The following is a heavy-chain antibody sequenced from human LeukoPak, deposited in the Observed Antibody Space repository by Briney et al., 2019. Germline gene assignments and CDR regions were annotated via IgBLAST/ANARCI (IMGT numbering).Heavy chain of an antibody. D-gene: IGHD3-10*01. CDR2: IYHSGST. V-gene: IGHV4-38-2*02. CDR3: ARHATIYGSGSYSRFDY. CDR1: GYSFSSGYY. Sequence: PSETLSLTCTVSGYSFSSGYYWGWIRQPPGKGLEWIGSIYHSGSTYYNPSLKSRVTISVDTSKNQFSLKLSSVTAADTAVYYCARHATIYGSGSYSRFDYWGQGTLVTVSS. J-gene: IGHJ4*02.